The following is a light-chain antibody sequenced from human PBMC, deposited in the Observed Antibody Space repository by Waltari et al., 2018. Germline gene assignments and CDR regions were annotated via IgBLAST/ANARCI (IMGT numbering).Light chain of an antibody. Sequence: QSALTQPASVSGSPGQSITISCTVISSDVGSYNSVSWYQAHPGQGPKVIIYDVSDRPSGVSARFSGSKSGNTASLTISGLQAEDEADYYCSSQSSNNVVLFGGGTKVTVL. CDR2: DVS. V-gene: IGLV2-14*03. CDR3: SSQSSNNVVL. CDR1: SSDVGSYNS. J-gene: IGLJ3*02.